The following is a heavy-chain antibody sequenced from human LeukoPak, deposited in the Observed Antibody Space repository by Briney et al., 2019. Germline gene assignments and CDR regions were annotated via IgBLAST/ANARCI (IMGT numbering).Heavy chain of an antibody. CDR1: GGSISSGDYY. CDR2: IYYSGST. Sequence: SETLSLTCTVSGGSISSGDYYWSWIRQPPGKGLEWIGYIYYSGSTYYNPSLKSRVTISVDTSKNQFSLKLSSVTAADTALYYCARSYGSGSYFDSWGQGTLVTVSS. J-gene: IGHJ4*02. CDR3: ARSYGSGSYFDS. V-gene: IGHV4-30-4*08. D-gene: IGHD3-10*01.